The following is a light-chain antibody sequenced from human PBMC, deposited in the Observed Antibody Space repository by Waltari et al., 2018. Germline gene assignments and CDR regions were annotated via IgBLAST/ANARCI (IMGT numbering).Light chain of an antibody. V-gene: IGLV2-8*01. Sequence: QSALTQPPSASGSPGQSVTISCTGTSSHVGIYDSVSWYQQRPGQAPTLIIYAVTERPSGVPDRFSGSKSGNTASLTVFGLQTEDEGTYYCGSYAGSKILLFGGGTELTVL. CDR2: AVT. CDR1: SSHVGIYDS. CDR3: GSYAGSKILL. J-gene: IGLJ3*02.